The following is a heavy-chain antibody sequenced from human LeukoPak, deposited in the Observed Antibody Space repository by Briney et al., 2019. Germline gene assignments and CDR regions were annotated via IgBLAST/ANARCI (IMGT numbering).Heavy chain of an antibody. CDR1: GYTLTGYY. CDR3: ARGPDYGDYDWFDP. V-gene: IGHV1-2*02. D-gene: IGHD4-17*01. CDR2: INPNSGGT. Sequence: ASVKVSCKASGYTLTGYYMHWVRQAPGQGLEWVGWINPNSGGTNYAQKFQGRVTMTRDTSISTAYMELSRLRSDDTAVYYCARGPDYGDYDWFDPWGQGTLVTVSS. J-gene: IGHJ5*02.